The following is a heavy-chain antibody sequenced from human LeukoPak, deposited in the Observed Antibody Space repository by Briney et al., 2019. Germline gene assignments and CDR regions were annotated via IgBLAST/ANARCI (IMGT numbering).Heavy chain of an antibody. D-gene: IGHD5-18*01. CDR1: GFTFSSYA. J-gene: IGHJ5*02. V-gene: IGHV3-23*01. CDR2: ISGSCGST. CDR3: AKDPVEVDTVSFDP. Sequence: TGGPLRLSCAASGFTFSSYAMSWVRQAPGKGLEWVSAISGSCGSTYYADSVKGRFTISRDNSKNTLYLQMNSLRAEDTAVYYCAKDPVEVDTVSFDPWGQGTLVT.